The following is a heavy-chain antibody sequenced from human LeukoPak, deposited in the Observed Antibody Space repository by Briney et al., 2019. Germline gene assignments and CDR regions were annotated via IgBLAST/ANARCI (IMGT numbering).Heavy chain of an antibody. Sequence: ASAKVSCKASGFTFTSFAMQWGRQARGQRLEWIGWIVVGSGNTNYAQKFQERVTITRDMSTSTAYMELSSLRSEDTAVYYCAAEGGGGTFDIWGQGTMVTVSS. CDR3: AAEGGGGTFDI. V-gene: IGHV1-58*02. J-gene: IGHJ3*02. D-gene: IGHD4-23*01. CDR2: IVVGSGNT. CDR1: GFTFTSFA.